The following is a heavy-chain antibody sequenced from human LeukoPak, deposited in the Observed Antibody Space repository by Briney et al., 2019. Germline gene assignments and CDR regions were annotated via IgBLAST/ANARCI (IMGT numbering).Heavy chain of an antibody. CDR2: INPNSGGT. D-gene: IGHD3-22*01. J-gene: IGHJ4*02. Sequence: GASVKVSCKASGYTFTGYYMHWVRQAPGQGLEWMGWINPNSGGTNYAQKFQGRVTMTRDTSISTAYMELSRLRSDDMAVYYCARDHGRGGYDSSGPIDYWGQGTLVTVSS. CDR1: GYTFTGYY. V-gene: IGHV1-2*02. CDR3: ARDHGRGGYDSSGPIDY.